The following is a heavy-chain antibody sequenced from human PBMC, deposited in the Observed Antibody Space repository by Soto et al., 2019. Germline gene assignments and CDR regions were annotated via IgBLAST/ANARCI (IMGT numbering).Heavy chain of an antibody. Sequence: QVQLQESGPGLVKPSETLSLTGTVSGGSISSYYWSWIRQPPGKGLEWIWYIYYSGSTNYNPSLNSRVTMAADTSSNQCSRKLSSVTAADTAAYYCARILYDREDWFAPWGRGTLVTVFS. CDR3: ARILYDREDWFAP. V-gene: IGHV4-59*08. J-gene: IGHJ5*02. D-gene: IGHD2-8*01. CDR2: IYYSGST. CDR1: GGSISSYY.